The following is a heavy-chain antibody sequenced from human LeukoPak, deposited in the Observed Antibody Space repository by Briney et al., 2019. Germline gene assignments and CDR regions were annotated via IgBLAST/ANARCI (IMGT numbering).Heavy chain of an antibody. CDR2: IIPIFGTA. D-gene: IGHD3-22*01. J-gene: IGHJ4*02. V-gene: IGHV1-69*01. CDR3: ARGYYYDSSGFPSPYYFDY. Sequence: GASVKVSCKASVGTFSSYAISWVRQAPGQGLEWMGGIIPIFGTANYAQKFQGRVTITADESTSTAYMELSSLRSEDTAVYYCARGYYYDSSGFPSPYYFDYWGQGTLVTVSS. CDR1: VGTFSSYA.